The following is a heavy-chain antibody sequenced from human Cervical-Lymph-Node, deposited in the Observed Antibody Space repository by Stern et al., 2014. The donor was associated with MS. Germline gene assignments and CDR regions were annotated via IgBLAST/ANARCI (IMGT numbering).Heavy chain of an antibody. Sequence: QVQLVESGAEVKKPGASVRVSCKASGYSFTGFYMHWVRQAPGQGLEWMGWIRPNSGATTYGQKFQDRLTMTRETSIRTAYMELSNLKSDDTAVYYCAKDLGGSDDIFTAHFANDFWGQGTLVTVSS. CDR2: IRPNSGAT. D-gene: IGHD3-9*01. CDR1: GYSFTGFY. J-gene: IGHJ4*02. V-gene: IGHV1-2*02. CDR3: AKDLGGSDDIFTAHFANDF.